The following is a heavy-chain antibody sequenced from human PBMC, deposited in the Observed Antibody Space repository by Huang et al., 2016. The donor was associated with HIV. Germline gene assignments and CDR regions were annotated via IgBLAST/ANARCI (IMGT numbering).Heavy chain of an antibody. Sequence: QVQLVQSVAEMKKSGSSVKVACKASGGTVSSFSFTWVRQAQGHGLEWMEGIIPWHDTTDLEQKFRGRVTLTADESTNTAFMELSGLTSQDTAVYYCARGVGNSNRGFDIWGQGTLVTVS. CDR2: IIPWHDTT. J-gene: IGHJ4*02. V-gene: IGHV1-69*13. D-gene: IGHD5-18*01. CDR3: ARGVGNSNRGFDI. CDR1: GGTVSSFS.